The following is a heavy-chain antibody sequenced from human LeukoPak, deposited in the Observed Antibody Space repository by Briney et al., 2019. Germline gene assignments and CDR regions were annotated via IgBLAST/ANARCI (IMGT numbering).Heavy chain of an antibody. V-gene: IGHV3-49*04. D-gene: IGHD2-15*01. CDR3: TRVKGDQGWY. CDR2: IRSKAYDGTA. Sequence: PGGSLRLSCTASGFSFGDYAMSWVRQAPGKGLEWVGFIRSKAYDGTAEYAASVKGRFTISRDNSKSIAYLQMHSLKTEDTAVYYCTRVKGDQGWYWGQGTLVTVSS. CDR1: GFSFGDYA. J-gene: IGHJ4*02.